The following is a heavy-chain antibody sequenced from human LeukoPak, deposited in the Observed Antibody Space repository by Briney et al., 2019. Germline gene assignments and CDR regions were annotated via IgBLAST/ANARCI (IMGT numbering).Heavy chain of an antibody. Sequence: PSETLSLTCTVSGGSISSHYWSRLRQPPGKGLEWIGYIYYSGSTNYNPSLKSRVTISVDTSKNQFSLKLSSVTAADTAVYYCAREGGLGWSGYYLATGWFDPWGQGTLVTVSS. CDR2: IYYSGST. CDR3: AREGGLGWSGYYLATGWFDP. D-gene: IGHD3-3*01. CDR1: GGSISSHY. J-gene: IGHJ5*02. V-gene: IGHV4-59*11.